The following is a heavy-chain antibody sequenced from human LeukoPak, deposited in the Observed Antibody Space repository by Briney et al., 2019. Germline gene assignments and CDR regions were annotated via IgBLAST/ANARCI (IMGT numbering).Heavy chain of an antibody. CDR2: ISAYNGNT. J-gene: IGHJ4*02. D-gene: IGHD3-9*01. CDR1: GYTFTSYG. Sequence: ASVKVSCKASGYTFTSYGISWVRQAPGQGLEWMGWISAYNGNTNYAQKLQGRVTMTTDTSTSTAYMELRSLRSDDTAVYYCARGGLGDILTGYFPIDYWGQGTLVTVSS. V-gene: IGHV1-18*01. CDR3: ARGGLGDILTGYFPIDY.